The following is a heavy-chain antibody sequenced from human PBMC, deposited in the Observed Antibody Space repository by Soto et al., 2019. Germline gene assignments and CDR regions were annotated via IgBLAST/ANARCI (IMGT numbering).Heavy chain of an antibody. CDR3: AREVDYYYYGMDV. Sequence: GALRLSCAASGFTFSSYWMSWVRQAPGKGLEWVANIKQDGSEKYYVDSVKGRFTISRDNAKNSLYLQMNSLRAEDTAVYYCAREVDYYYYGMDVWGQGTTVTVSS. CDR2: IKQDGSEK. CDR1: GFTFSSYW. V-gene: IGHV3-7*03. D-gene: IGHD1-26*01. J-gene: IGHJ6*02.